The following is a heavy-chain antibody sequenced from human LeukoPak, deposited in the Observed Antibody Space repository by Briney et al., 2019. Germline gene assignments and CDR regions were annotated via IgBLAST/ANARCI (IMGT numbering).Heavy chain of an antibody. Sequence: SETLSLTCTVSGGSISSYYWSWIRQPAGEGLEWIGRIYTSGSTNYNPSLKSRVTISVDTSKNQFSLKLSSVTAADTAVYYCARGQTAMGIDAFDIWGQGTMVTVSS. CDR2: IYTSGST. D-gene: IGHD5-18*01. J-gene: IGHJ3*02. V-gene: IGHV4-4*07. CDR1: GGSISSYY. CDR3: ARGQTAMGIDAFDI.